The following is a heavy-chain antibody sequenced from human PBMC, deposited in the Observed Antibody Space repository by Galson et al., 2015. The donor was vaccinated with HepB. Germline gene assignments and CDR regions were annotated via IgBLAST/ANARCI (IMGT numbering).Heavy chain of an antibody. V-gene: IGHV1-3*01. CDR1: GYSFTTYA. D-gene: IGHD1-1*01. CDR2: VNAGTGNT. CDR3: ARSTSRYPGVLGY. Sequence: SVKVSCKASGYSFTTYALHWVRQAPGQGLEWMGWVNAGTGNTKYSQKSQGRVTMTRDTSASTAYMELSSLRSEDTAVYYCARSTSRYPGVLGYWGQGTLVTVSS. J-gene: IGHJ4*02.